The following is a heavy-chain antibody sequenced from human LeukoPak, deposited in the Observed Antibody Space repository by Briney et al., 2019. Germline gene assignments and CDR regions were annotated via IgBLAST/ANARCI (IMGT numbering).Heavy chain of an antibody. V-gene: IGHV4-39*01. CDR3: ATSDTVSTYNWFDP. D-gene: IGHD5/OR15-5a*01. CDR2: IRYSGST. J-gene: IGHJ5*02. Sequence: SQTLSLTCNVSGGSISSNTYFWGWIRRPPGKGLEWLGSIRYSGSTYYNPSLKCRVTISVDTSKNQFSLNLSSLTAADTAVYYCATSDTVSTYNWFDPWGQGTLVTVS. CDR1: GGSISSNTYF.